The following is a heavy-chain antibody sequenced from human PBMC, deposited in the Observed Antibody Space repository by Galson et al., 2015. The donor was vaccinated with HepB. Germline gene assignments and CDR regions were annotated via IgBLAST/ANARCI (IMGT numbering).Heavy chain of an antibody. CDR1: GFTFSSYW. V-gene: IGHV3-7*03. D-gene: IGHD3-10*01. Sequence: SLRLSCAASGFTFSSYWMSWVRQAPGKGLEWVANIKQDGSEKYYVDSVKGRFTISRDNAKNSLYLQMNSLGAEDTAVYYCARAMALYYFDYWGQGTLVTVSS. CDR2: IKQDGSEK. J-gene: IGHJ4*02. CDR3: ARAMALYYFDY.